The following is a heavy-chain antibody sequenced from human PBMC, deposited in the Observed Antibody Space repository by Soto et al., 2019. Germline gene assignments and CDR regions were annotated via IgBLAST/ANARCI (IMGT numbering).Heavy chain of an antibody. J-gene: IGHJ4*02. V-gene: IGHV4-59*01. Sequence: SETLSLTCTVSGGSISSYYWSWIRQPPGKGLEWIGYIYYSGSTNYNPSLKSRVTISVDTSKNQFSLKLSSVTAADTAVYYCARRYRGNLDFWGQRTLVTVSS. D-gene: IGHD1-26*01. CDR2: IYYSGST. CDR1: GGSISSYY. CDR3: ARRYRGNLDF.